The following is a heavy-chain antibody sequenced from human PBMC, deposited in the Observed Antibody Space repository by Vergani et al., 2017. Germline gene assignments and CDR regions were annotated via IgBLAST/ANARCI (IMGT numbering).Heavy chain of an antibody. D-gene: IGHD5-12*01. Sequence: EVQLLESGGGLVQPGGSLRLSCAASGFTFSSYAMSWVRQAPGKGLEWVSPISGSGGSTYYADSVKGRFTISRDNSKNTLYLQMNSLRAEDTSVYYCAKCGYSGPPPLYYYYYGMDVWGQGTTVTVSS. CDR2: ISGSGGST. CDR3: AKCGYSGPPPLYYYYYGMDV. V-gene: IGHV3-23*01. J-gene: IGHJ6*02. CDR1: GFTFSSYA.